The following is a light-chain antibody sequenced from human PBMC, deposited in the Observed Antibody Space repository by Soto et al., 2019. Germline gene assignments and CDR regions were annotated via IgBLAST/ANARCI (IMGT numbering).Light chain of an antibody. CDR1: QLFVGSF. V-gene: IGKV3-20*01. Sequence: EILLTQSPDTLSLSPGDRATLSGRASQLFVGSFLPWYQQRPGQAPMRLIYAASTRVPGIPDRFSGSESGTDFTLTITRLEPDDFAVYHCQQYAISERTFGQGTKVEI. CDR2: AAS. J-gene: IGKJ1*01. CDR3: QQYAISERT.